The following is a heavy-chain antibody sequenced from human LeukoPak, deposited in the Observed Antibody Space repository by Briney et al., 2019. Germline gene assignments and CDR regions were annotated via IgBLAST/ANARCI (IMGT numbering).Heavy chain of an antibody. Sequence: PGGSLRLSCAASGFTFSSYSMNWVRQAPGKGLEWVSSISSSSSYIYYADSVKGRFTISRDNAKNSLYLQMNSLRAEDTAVYYCARDRPYCSSTSCRDAFDIWGQGTRVTVSS. CDR1: GFTFSSYS. CDR2: ISSSSSYI. V-gene: IGHV3-21*01. CDR3: ARDRPYCSSTSCRDAFDI. J-gene: IGHJ3*02. D-gene: IGHD2-2*01.